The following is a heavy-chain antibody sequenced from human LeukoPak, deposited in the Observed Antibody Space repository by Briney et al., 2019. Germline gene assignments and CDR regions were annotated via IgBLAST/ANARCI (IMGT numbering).Heavy chain of an antibody. D-gene: IGHD3-22*01. V-gene: IGHV3-23*01. CDR1: GFTFSSYA. CDR3: AKGRRITMIVVVRDAFDI. CDR2: ISGSGGST. J-gene: IGHJ3*02. Sequence: GGSLRLSCAASGFTFSSYAMSWVRQAPGKGLEWVSAISGSGGSTYYADSVKGRFTISRDNSKNTLYLQMNSLRAEDTAVYYCAKGRRITMIVVVRDAFDIWGQGTMVTVSS.